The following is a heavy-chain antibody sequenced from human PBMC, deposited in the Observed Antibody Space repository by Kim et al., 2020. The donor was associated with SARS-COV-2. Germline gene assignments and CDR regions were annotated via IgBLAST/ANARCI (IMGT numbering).Heavy chain of an antibody. J-gene: IGHJ6*02. Sequence: ASVKVSCKASGYTFTSYGISWVRQAPGQGLEWMGWISAYNGNTNYAQKLQGRVTMTTDTSTSTAYMELRSLRSDDTAVYYCARDLGAHYDFWSGYYYYYYGMDVWGQGTTVTVSS. CDR2: ISAYNGNT. CDR1: GYTFTSYG. D-gene: IGHD3-3*01. V-gene: IGHV1-18*01. CDR3: ARDLGAHYDFWSGYYYYYYGMDV.